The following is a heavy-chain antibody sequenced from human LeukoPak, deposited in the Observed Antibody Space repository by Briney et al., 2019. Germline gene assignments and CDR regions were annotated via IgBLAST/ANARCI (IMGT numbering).Heavy chain of an antibody. CDR2: ISSGSTT. CDR3: ARDREYFYASSGYPDY. D-gene: IGHD3-22*01. J-gene: IGHJ4*02. Sequence: PGGSLRLSCVAAGFTFSGHYMSWIRQAQGKGLEWIASISSGSTTHYADSVKGRFTVSRDNAKNSLFLQINSLTGEDTAVYYCARDREYFYASSGYPDYWGQGTLVTVSS. CDR1: GFTFSGHY. V-gene: IGHV3-69-1*02.